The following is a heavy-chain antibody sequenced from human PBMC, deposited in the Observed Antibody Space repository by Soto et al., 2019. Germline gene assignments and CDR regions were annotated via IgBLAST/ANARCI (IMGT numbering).Heavy chain of an antibody. CDR3: ARDHGSGSYYS. CDR1: GFTFSSYG. J-gene: IGHJ4*02. CDR2: IWYDGSNK. D-gene: IGHD3-10*01. V-gene: IGHV3-33*01. Sequence: GGSLRLSCAASGFTFSSYGMHWARQAPGKGLEWVAVIWYDGSNKYYADSVKGRFTISRDNSKNTLYLQMNSLRAEDTAVYYSARDHGSGSYYSWGQGTLVTVSS.